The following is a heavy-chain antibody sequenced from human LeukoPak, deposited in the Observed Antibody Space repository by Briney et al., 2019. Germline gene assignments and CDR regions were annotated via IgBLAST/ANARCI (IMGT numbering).Heavy chain of an antibody. V-gene: IGHV3-23*01. Sequence: QPGGSLRLSCAASGFTFSTYAVSWVRQAPGKGREWVSGIRGSGGTTYYADSVKRRFTISRDNSKNTMYLQMDSLRAEDTALYYSANTGVVTLTRWGQGTLVTVSS. CDR3: ANTGVVTLTR. CDR1: GFTFSTYA. J-gene: IGHJ4*02. CDR2: IRGSGGTT. D-gene: IGHD4-23*01.